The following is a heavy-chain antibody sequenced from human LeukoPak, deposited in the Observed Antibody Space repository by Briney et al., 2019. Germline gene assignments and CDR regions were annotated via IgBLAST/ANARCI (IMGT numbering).Heavy chain of an antibody. CDR2: INTNTGNP. CDR1: GYTFTGYY. D-gene: IGHD6-19*01. V-gene: IGHV7-4-1*02. CDR3: ARDHETYSGWYWGYYMDV. J-gene: IGHJ6*03. Sequence: ASVKVSCKASGYTFTGYYMHWVRQAPGQGLEWMGWINTNTGNPTYAQGFTGRFVFSLDTSVSTAYLQISSLKAEDTAVYYCARDHETYSGWYWGYYMDVWGKGTTVTVSS.